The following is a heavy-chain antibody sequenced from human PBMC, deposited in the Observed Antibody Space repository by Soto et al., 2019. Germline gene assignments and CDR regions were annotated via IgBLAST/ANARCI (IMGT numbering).Heavy chain of an antibody. D-gene: IGHD3-10*01. CDR3: ARPTLDYYGSGSPLVPDMDV. J-gene: IGHJ6*04. CDR2: IYYSGST. CDR1: GGSISSSPYY. V-gene: IGHV4-39*01. Sequence: QLQLQESGPGLVKPSETLSLTCTVSGGSISSSPYYWGWIRQPPGKGLEWIGSIYYSGSTFYNPSLKSRVTISVDTSKNQFSLRLSSVTAADTAVYYCARPTLDYYGSGSPLVPDMDVWGKGTTVTVSS.